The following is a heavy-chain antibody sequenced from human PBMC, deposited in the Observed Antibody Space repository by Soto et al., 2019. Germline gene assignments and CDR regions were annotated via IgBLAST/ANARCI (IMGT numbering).Heavy chain of an antibody. D-gene: IGHD6-19*01. V-gene: IGHV3-30*18. Sequence: QVQLVESGGGVVQPGRSLRLSCAASGFTFSSYGMHWVRQAPGKGLEWVAVISYDGSNKYYADSVKGRFTISRDNSKNTLYLQMNSLRAEDTAVYYCAKGPWSSGWNDYWGQGTLVTVSS. CDR2: ISYDGSNK. J-gene: IGHJ4*02. CDR3: AKGPWSSGWNDY. CDR1: GFTFSSYG.